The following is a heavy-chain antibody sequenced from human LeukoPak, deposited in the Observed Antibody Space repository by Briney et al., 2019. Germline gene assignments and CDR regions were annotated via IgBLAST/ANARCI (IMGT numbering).Heavy chain of an antibody. CDR1: GYSISSGYY. V-gene: IGHV4-38-2*02. CDR2: IYHSGST. J-gene: IGHJ6*04. CDR3: ARDARAPNYYYGMDV. Sequence: SETLSLTCAVSGYSISSGYYWGWIRQPPGKGLEWIGSIYHSGSTYYNPSLKSRVTISVDTSKNQFSLKLSSVTAADTAVYYRARDARAPNYYYGMDVWGKGTTVTVSS.